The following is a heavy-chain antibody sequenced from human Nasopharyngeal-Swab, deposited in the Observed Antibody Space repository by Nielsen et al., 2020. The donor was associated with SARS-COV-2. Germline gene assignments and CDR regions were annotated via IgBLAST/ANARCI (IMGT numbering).Heavy chain of an antibody. CDR1: GGSVSSSNW. D-gene: IGHD2-2*01. Sequence: GSLRLSCAVSGGSVSSSNWWSWVRQPPRKGLEWIGEIYHSGSTYYNPSLKTRVTISVDTSKNQFSLRLSSVTAADTAVYYCARATSSTNCINDYWGQGTLVTVSS. V-gene: IGHV4-4*02. CDR3: ARATSSTNCINDY. CDR2: IYHSGST. J-gene: IGHJ4*02.